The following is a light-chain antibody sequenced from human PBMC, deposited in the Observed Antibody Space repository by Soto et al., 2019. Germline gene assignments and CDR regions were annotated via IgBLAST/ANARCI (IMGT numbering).Light chain of an antibody. Sequence: QSALTKPPSASGSPGQSVTISCTGTSSDVGGYNYVSWYQQHPGKAPKLMIYEVSKRPSGVPDRFSGSKSGNTASLTVSGLHAEDEADYYCSSYAGSNNYVFGTGTKVTVL. CDR1: SSDVGGYNY. CDR3: SSYAGSNNYV. V-gene: IGLV2-8*01. J-gene: IGLJ1*01. CDR2: EVS.